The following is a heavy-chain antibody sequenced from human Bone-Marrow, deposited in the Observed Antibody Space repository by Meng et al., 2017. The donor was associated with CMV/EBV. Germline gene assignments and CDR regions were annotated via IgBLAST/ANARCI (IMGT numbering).Heavy chain of an antibody. CDR3: AKGVSSLSGY. D-gene: IGHD6-6*01. CDR2: ISYDGSNK. V-gene: IGHV3-30*04. Sequence: GESLKISCAASGFTFSSYAMHWVRQAPGKGLEWVAVISYDGSNKYYADSVKGRFTISRDNSKNTLYLQMNSLRAEDTAVYYCAKGVSSLSGYWGQGTLVTVSS. J-gene: IGHJ4*02. CDR1: GFTFSSYA.